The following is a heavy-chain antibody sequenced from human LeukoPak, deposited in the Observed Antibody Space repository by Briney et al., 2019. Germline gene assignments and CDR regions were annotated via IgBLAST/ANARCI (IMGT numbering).Heavy chain of an antibody. CDR3: ARDREDSGPFDY. CDR2: ISYDGSNK. CDR1: GFTFSSYA. V-gene: IGHV3-30-3*01. Sequence: PGGSLRLSCAASGFTFSSYAMHWVRQAPGKGLEWVAVISYDGSNKYYAESVKGRFTISRDNSKNTLYLQMNSLRAEDTTVYYCARDREDSGPFDYWGQGTLVTVS. D-gene: IGHD2-15*01. J-gene: IGHJ4*02.